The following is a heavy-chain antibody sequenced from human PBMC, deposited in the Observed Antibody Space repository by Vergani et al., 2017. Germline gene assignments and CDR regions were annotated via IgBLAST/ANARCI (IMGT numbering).Heavy chain of an antibody. J-gene: IGHJ6*02. CDR1: GGTFSSYA. CDR2: IIPIFGTA. D-gene: IGHD3-10*01. V-gene: IGHV1-69*01. Sequence: QVQLVQSGAEVKKPGSSVKVSCKASGGTFSSYAISWVRQAPGQGLEWMGGIIPIFGTANYAQKFQGRVTITADESTSTSSMELSSMRSGDTAVYYCARGRVASVPSRGYYYYGMDVWGQATTVTVSS. CDR3: ARGRVASVPSRGYYYYGMDV.